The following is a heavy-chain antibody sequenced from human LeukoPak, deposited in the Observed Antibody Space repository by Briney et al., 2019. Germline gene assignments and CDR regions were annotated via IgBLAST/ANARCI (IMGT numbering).Heavy chain of an antibody. CDR1: GGTFSSYA. CDR3: ARARTAMAPNYYYYMDV. V-gene: IGHV1-69*05. CDR2: IIPTFGTA. D-gene: IGHD5-18*01. J-gene: IGHJ6*03. Sequence: SVKVSCKASGGTFSSYAISWVRQAPGQGLEWMGGIIPTFGTANYAQKFQGRVTITTDESTSTAYMELSSLRSEDTAVYYCARARTAMAPNYYYYMDVWGKGTTVTVSS.